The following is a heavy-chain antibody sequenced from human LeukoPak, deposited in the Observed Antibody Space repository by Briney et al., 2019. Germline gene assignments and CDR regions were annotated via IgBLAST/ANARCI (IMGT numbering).Heavy chain of an antibody. CDR2: VNSDGSST. V-gene: IGHV3-74*01. J-gene: IGHJ5*02. CDR1: GFTFSRYW. D-gene: IGHD6-13*01. CDR3: ARRGIAAAGNWFDP. Sequence: PGGSLRLSCAASGFTFSRYWMHWVRQAPGKGLEWVSRVNSDGSSTSYADSVKGRFTISRDNAKNTLYLQMNSLRAEDTAVYYCARRGIAAAGNWFDPWGQGTLVTVSS.